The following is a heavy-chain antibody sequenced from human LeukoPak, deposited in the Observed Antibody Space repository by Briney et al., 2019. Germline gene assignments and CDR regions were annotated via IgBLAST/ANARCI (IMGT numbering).Heavy chain of an antibody. J-gene: IGHJ4*02. Sequence: GGSLRLSCAASGFTFSSYAMSWVRQAPGKGLEWVSAISGSGGSTYYADSVEGRFTLSRDNSKNTLYLQMNSLRAQDNAVEYWAKLEIIAAAATSFIDYWSQGTLVTVPS. D-gene: IGHD6-13*01. CDR1: GFTFSSYA. CDR3: AKLEIIAAAATSFIDY. V-gene: IGHV3-23*01. CDR2: ISGSGGST.